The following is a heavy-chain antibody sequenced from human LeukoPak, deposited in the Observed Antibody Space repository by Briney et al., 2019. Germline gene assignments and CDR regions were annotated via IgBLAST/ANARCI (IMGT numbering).Heavy chain of an antibody. CDR3: ATLGSEDGMDV. D-gene: IGHD5-12*01. CDR2: ISYDGSNK. Sequence: GRSLRLSCAASGFTFSSYAMHWVRQAPGKGLEWVAVISYDGSNKYYADSVKGRFTISRGNSKNTLYLQMNSLRAEDTAVYYCATLGSEDGMDVWGQGTTVTVSS. J-gene: IGHJ6*02. CDR1: GFTFSSYA. V-gene: IGHV3-30*04.